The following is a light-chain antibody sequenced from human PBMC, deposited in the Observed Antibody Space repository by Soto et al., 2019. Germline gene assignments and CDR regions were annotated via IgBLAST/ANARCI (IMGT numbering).Light chain of an antibody. CDR3: SSYTNKDTLL. Sequence: QSVLTQPASVSGSPGQSITIPCTGTSSDVGGYDHVSWYQQHPGKAPKLIIYDVTVRPSGISPRFSGSKSDNTASLAASGLQPGDEADYYCSSYTNKDTLLFGGGTKLTVL. V-gene: IGLV2-14*03. J-gene: IGLJ3*02. CDR2: DVT. CDR1: SSDVGGYDH.